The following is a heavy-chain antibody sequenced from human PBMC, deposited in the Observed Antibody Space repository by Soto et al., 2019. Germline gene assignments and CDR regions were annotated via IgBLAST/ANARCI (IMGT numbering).Heavy chain of an antibody. D-gene: IGHD1-7*01. V-gene: IGHV3-7*01. CDR1: GFTFSSYW. Sequence: GGSLRLSYAVSGFTFSSYWMSWVRQAPGKGLEWVANIKQDGSEKYYVDSVKGRFTISRDNAKNSLYLQMNSLRAEDTAVYYCARDDNWNYIPYFDYWGQGTLVTVPQ. J-gene: IGHJ4*02. CDR3: ARDDNWNYIPYFDY. CDR2: IKQDGSEK.